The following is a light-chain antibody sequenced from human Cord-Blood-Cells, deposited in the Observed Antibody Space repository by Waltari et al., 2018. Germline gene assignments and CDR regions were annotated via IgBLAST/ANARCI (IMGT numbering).Light chain of an antibody. CDR1: SLRSFY. J-gene: IGLJ2*01. CDR2: GKN. Sequence: SSELTQDPAVPVALGQPARITCQADSLRSFYSEWYQKKPGQAPVLVIYGKNNRPSGIPDRFSCSSSGNTASLTITGAQAEEEADYYCNSRDSSGNHVVFGGGTKLTVL. V-gene: IGLV3-19*01. CDR3: NSRDSSGNHVV.